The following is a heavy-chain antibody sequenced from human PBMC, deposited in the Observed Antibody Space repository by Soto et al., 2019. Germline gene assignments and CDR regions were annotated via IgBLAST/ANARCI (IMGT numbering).Heavy chain of an antibody. CDR3: ARMITINAFDI. Sequence: SETLSLTCNVSGGSISSYYWSWIRQPPGKGLEWMGYIYYSGSTNYNPSLKSRVTISVDTSKNQFSLKLSSVTAADTAVYYCARMITINAFDIWGQGTMVTVSS. CDR2: IYYSGST. V-gene: IGHV4-59*01. CDR1: GGSISSYY. D-gene: IGHD3-16*01. J-gene: IGHJ3*02.